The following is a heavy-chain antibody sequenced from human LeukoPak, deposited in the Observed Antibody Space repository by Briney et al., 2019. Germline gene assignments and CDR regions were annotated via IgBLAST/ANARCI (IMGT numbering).Heavy chain of an antibody. Sequence: SETLSLTCTVSDASISRYYWSWIRQPPGKGLEWIGYIYYSGSTNYNPSLKSRVTISVDTSKNQFSLKLSSVTAADTAVYYCARGRVHTAMVRGDFQHWGQGTLVTVSS. J-gene: IGHJ1*01. D-gene: IGHD5-18*01. V-gene: IGHV4-59*12. CDR2: IYYSGST. CDR1: DASISRYY. CDR3: ARGRVHTAMVRGDFQH.